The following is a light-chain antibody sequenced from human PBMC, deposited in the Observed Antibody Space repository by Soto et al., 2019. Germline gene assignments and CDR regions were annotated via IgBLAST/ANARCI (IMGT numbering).Light chain of an antibody. J-gene: IGKJ4*01. CDR1: QTISTY. Sequence: DIQITHSPSSLSASVGDRVTITCRSSQTISTYLNWYQQKPGKAPKLLINAASDLQSGVPSRFSGSGSGTDFTLTISSLQPEDFATYYCQQSYTTPLTLGGGTKVDIK. CDR2: AAS. CDR3: QQSYTTPLT. V-gene: IGKV1-39*01.